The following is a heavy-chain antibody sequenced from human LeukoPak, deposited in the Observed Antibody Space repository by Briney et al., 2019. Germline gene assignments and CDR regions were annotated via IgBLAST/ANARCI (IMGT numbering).Heavy chain of an antibody. V-gene: IGHV3-23*01. CDR1: GGSISSSSYY. Sequence: ETLSLTCTVSGGSISSSSYYWGWVRQAPGKGLEWVSAISGSGGSTYYADSVKGRFTISRDNSKNTLYLQMNSLRAEDTAVYYCAKDLDSSSGEGYDAFDIWGQGTMVTVSS. J-gene: IGHJ3*02. CDR3: AKDLDSSSGEGYDAFDI. D-gene: IGHD6-13*01. CDR2: ISGSGGST.